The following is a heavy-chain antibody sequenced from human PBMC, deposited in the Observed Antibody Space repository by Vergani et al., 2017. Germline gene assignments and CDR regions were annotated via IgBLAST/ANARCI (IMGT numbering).Heavy chain of an antibody. CDR1: GFTFSSYA. CDR3: ASLVSGWYDSDY. CDR2: ISYDGSNK. J-gene: IGHJ4*02. D-gene: IGHD6-19*01. V-gene: IGHV3-30-3*01. Sequence: VQLVESGGGVVQPGRSLRLSCAASGFTFSSYAMHWVRQAPGKGLEWVAVISYDGSNKYYADSVKGRFTISRDNSKNTLYLQMNSLRAEDTAVYYCASLVSGWYDSDYWGQGTLVTVSS.